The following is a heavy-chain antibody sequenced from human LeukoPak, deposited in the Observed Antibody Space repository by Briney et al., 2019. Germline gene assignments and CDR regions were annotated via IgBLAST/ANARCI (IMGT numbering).Heavy chain of an antibody. Sequence: GGSLRLSCAASGFTFSDYYMSWIRQAPGKGLEWVSYISSSNSYTNYADSVKGRFTISRDNAKNSLYLQMNSLRAEDTAVYYCGKYYYDSSGYYWDYWGQGTLVTVSS. CDR3: GKYYYDSSGYYWDY. V-gene: IGHV3-11*03. D-gene: IGHD3-22*01. CDR2: ISSSNSYT. J-gene: IGHJ4*02. CDR1: GFTFSDYY.